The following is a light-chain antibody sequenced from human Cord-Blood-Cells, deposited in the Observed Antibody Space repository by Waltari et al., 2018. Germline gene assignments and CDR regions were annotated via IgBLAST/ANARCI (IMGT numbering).Light chain of an antibody. CDR3: QQYGSSIT. CDR2: GAS. Sequence: EIVLTQSPGTLSLSPGERATLSCRASPSVSSSYLAWYQQKPGQAPRLLIYGASSRATGIPDRFSGSGSGTDFTLTISRLEPEDFAVYYRQQYGSSITFGQGTRLEIK. J-gene: IGKJ5*01. V-gene: IGKV3-20*01. CDR1: PSVSSSY.